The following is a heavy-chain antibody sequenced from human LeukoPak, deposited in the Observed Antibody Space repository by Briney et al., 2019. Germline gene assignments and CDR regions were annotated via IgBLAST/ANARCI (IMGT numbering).Heavy chain of an antibody. CDR1: GYTFTSYG. J-gene: IGHJ5*02. CDR3: ARDERVVPAAISDLDSGNNWFDP. Sequence: ASVKVSCKASGYTFTSYGISWVRQAPGQGLEWMGWISAYNGNTNYAQKLQGRVTMTTDTSTSTAYMELRSRRSDDTAAYYCARDERVVPAAISDLDSGNNWFDPWGQGTLVTVSS. V-gene: IGHV1-18*01. CDR2: ISAYNGNT. D-gene: IGHD2-2*02.